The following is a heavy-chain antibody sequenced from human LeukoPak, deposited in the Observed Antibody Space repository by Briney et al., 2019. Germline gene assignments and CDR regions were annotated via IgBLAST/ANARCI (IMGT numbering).Heavy chain of an antibody. J-gene: IGHJ4*02. V-gene: IGHV3-23*01. CDR3: AKDRHEWSSWRLFDY. CDR2: MSDSGGST. Sequence: GGSLRLSCAASGFTFSSYAMSWVRQAPGKGLGWVSTMSDSGGSTDYADSVKGRFTISRDNSKNTLYLQMNSLRAEDTAVYYCAKDRHEWSSWRLFDYWGQGTLVTVSS. D-gene: IGHD6-13*01. CDR1: GFTFSSYA.